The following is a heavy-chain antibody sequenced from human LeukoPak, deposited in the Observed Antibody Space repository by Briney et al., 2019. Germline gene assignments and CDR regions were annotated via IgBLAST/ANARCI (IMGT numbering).Heavy chain of an antibody. CDR1: GGSISSYY. CDR2: IYYSGST. V-gene: IGHV4-59*12. D-gene: IGHD6-19*01. CDR3: ARVIAVAGTGFDY. Sequence: SETLSLTCTVSGGSISSYYWSWIRQPPGKGLEWIGYIYYSGSTNYNPSLKSRVTISVDTSKNQFSLQLNSVTPEDTAVYYCARVIAVAGTGFDYWGQGTLVTVSS. J-gene: IGHJ4*02.